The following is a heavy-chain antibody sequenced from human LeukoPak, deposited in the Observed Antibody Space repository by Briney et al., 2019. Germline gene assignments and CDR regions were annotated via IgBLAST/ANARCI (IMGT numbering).Heavy chain of an antibody. Sequence: SVKVSCKASGGTFSSYAISWMRQAPGQGLEWMGRIIPIFGIANYAQKFQGRVTITADKSTSTAYMELSSLRSEDTAVYYCARVRGGGPDAFDIWGQGTMVTVSS. V-gene: IGHV1-69*04. J-gene: IGHJ3*02. D-gene: IGHD2-15*01. CDR1: GGTFSSYA. CDR3: ARVRGGGPDAFDI. CDR2: IIPIFGIA.